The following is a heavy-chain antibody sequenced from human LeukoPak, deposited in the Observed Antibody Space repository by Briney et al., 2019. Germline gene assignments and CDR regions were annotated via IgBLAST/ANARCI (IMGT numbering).Heavy chain of an antibody. Sequence: SETLSLTCAVYGGSFSGYYWSWIRQPPGKGLEWIGEINHSGSTNYNPSLKGRVTISVDTSKNQFSLKLSSVTAADTAVYYCARARPLRSFDYWGQGTLVTVSS. CDR3: ARARPLRSFDY. J-gene: IGHJ4*02. CDR1: GGSFSGYY. CDR2: INHSGST. D-gene: IGHD5-12*01. V-gene: IGHV4-34*01.